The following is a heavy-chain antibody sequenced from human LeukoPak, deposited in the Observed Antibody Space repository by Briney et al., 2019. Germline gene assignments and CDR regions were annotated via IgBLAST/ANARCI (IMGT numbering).Heavy chain of an antibody. J-gene: IGHJ6*02. V-gene: IGHV3-48*03. Sequence: GGSLRLSCAASGFTFSSYEMNWVRQAPGKGLEWVSYISSSGSTIYYADSVKGRFTISRDNAKNSLYLQMNSLRAEDTAVYYCARDQGGSSSWYYYYGMDVWGQGTTVTVSS. CDR3: ARDQGGSSSWYYYYGMDV. CDR1: GFTFSSYE. D-gene: IGHD6-13*01. CDR2: ISSSGSTI.